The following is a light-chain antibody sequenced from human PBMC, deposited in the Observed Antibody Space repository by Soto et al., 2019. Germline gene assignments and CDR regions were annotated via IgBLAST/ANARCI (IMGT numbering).Light chain of an antibody. Sequence: DIQMTQSPSTLSASVGDRVTITCRASQSVSAWLAWYQQKPGKAPKFLMYDVSTLESGVPLRFSGSGSGTEFTLTISSLEPEDFAVYYCQQRSNWPITFGQGTRLEI. V-gene: IGKV1-5*01. CDR2: DVS. CDR1: QSVSAW. CDR3: QQRSNWPIT. J-gene: IGKJ5*01.